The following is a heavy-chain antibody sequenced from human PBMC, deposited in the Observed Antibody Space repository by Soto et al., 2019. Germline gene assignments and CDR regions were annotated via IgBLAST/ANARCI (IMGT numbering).Heavy chain of an antibody. V-gene: IGHV1-3*01. Sequence: ASVKVSCKASGYTFTSYAMHWVRQAPGQRLEWMGWINAGNGNTKYSQKFQGRVTITRDTSASTAYMELSSLRSEDTATYYCAYRQQYSGSWNSGWFGPWGQATLVTVSS. J-gene: IGHJ5*02. CDR1: GYTFTSYA. CDR2: INAGNGNT. D-gene: IGHD6-13*01. CDR3: AYRQQYSGSWNSGWFGP.